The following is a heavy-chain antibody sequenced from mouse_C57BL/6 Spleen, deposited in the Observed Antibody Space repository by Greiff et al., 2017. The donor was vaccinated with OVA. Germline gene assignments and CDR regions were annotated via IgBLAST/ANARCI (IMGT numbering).Heavy chain of an antibody. J-gene: IGHJ2*01. Sequence: QVQLQQPGTELVKPGASVKLSCKASGYTFTSYWMHWVKQRPGQGLEWIGMIHPNSGSTNYNEKFKSKATLTVDKSSSTAYMQLSSLTSEDSAVYYCAREGYGGYYFDYWGQGTTLTVSS. CDR2: IHPNSGST. CDR1: GYTFTSYW. D-gene: IGHD2-2*01. V-gene: IGHV1-64*01. CDR3: AREGYGGYYFDY.